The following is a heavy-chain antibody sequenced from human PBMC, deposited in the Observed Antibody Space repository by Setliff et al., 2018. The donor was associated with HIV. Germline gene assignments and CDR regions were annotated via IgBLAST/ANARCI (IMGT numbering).Heavy chain of an antibody. D-gene: IGHD1-1*01. V-gene: IGHV7-4-1*02. J-gene: IGHJ4*02. CDR1: GYTFTTYA. Sequence: ASVKVSCKASGYTFTTYAINWVRQDPGQGLELMGWINTNTGNPTYAQVFAGRFVFSLDTSVSTAYLQISSVKAEDTAMYYCARDCGRTLDYWGRGTLFTVSS. CDR2: INTNTGNP. CDR3: ARDCGRTLDY.